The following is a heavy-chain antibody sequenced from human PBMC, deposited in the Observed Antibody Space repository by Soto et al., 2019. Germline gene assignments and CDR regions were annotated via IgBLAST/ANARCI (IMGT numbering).Heavy chain of an antibody. Sequence: SGGSLRLSCAASGFTFSSYAMSWVRQAPGKGLEWVSAISGSGGSTCYADSVKGRFTISRDNSKNTLYLQMNSLRAEDTAVYYCAKDVIVVVPAAMRYYYYGMDVWGQGTTVTVSS. CDR3: AKDVIVVVPAAMRYYYYGMDV. D-gene: IGHD2-2*01. CDR2: ISGSGGST. J-gene: IGHJ6*02. CDR1: GFTFSSYA. V-gene: IGHV3-23*01.